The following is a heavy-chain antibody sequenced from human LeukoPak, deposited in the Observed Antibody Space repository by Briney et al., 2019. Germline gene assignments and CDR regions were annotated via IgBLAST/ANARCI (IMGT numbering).Heavy chain of an antibody. Sequence: GGSLRLSCAASGFTFSSYWMSCVDQAPGKGLEWVANIKQDGSEKYYVDSVKGRFTISRDNSKNTLYLQMNSLRVEDTALYYCAKDASKWGRGGAIELWGQGTVVTVSS. V-gene: IGHV3-7*05. CDR2: IKQDGSEK. D-gene: IGHD2-8*01. CDR1: GFTFSSYW. CDR3: AKDASKWGRGGAIEL. J-gene: IGHJ3*01.